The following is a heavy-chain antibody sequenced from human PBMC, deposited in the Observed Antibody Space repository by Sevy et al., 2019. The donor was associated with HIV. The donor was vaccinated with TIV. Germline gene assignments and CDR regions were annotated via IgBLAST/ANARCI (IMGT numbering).Heavy chain of an antibody. CDR3: ARNFDY. Sequence: AETLSLTCTVSGGSISSGNYLWSWIRQTPGNGMEWIGTVHYSGRTYYNPSLKSRVTISEDTSKNQFSLNLNSVTAADTAVYFCARNFDYWGQGTLVSVSS. V-gene: IGHV4-39*01. CDR1: GGSISSGNYL. CDR2: VHYSGRT. J-gene: IGHJ4*02.